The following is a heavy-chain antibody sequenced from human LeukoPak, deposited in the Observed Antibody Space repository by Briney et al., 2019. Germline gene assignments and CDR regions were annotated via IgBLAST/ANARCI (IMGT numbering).Heavy chain of an antibody. V-gene: IGHV3-43D*03. J-gene: IGHJ4*02. CDR2: ISWDGGSI. CDR3: ARAGIGVAGPIDY. CDR1: GFTFDDYA. D-gene: IGHD6-19*01. Sequence: PGGSLRLSCAASGFTFDDYAMHWVRQAPGKGLEWVSLISWDGGSIYYADSVKGRFTISRDNSKNSLYLQMNSLRAEDTAVYYCARAGIGVAGPIDYWGQGTLVTVSS.